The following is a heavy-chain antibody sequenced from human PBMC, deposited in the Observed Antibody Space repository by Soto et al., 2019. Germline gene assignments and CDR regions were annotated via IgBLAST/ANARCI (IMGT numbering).Heavy chain of an antibody. CDR3: ARNMDYYYGPGSGNGHGF. D-gene: IGHD3-10*01. CDR1: GYACTAYY. Sequence: VQLVQSGAEVKEPGDSVRVSWEASGYACTAYYIHWVRQAPGQGLEWMGWINTKFGDTTYAQDFQGRVSMTRDMSISTVYMELSRLTSGDTAIYYCARNMDYYYGPGSGNGHGFWGEETTVTVFS. CDR2: INTKFGDT. J-gene: IGHJ6*04. V-gene: IGHV1-2*02.